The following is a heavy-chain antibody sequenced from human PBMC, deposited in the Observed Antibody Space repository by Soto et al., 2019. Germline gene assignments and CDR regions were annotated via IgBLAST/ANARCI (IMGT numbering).Heavy chain of an antibody. Sequence: ASVKVSCKASGYTFNSHSVAWVRQAPGQGLEWVGWISTYNGNTNYAQNLQDRVTMSTDTSTGTAYMELRSLRADDTAIYYCARAPTIFGVTISPTNWFDPWGQGTLVTVSS. V-gene: IGHV1-18*01. J-gene: IGHJ5*02. CDR2: ISTYNGNT. CDR3: ARAPTIFGVTISPTNWFDP. CDR1: GYTFNSHS. D-gene: IGHD3-3*01.